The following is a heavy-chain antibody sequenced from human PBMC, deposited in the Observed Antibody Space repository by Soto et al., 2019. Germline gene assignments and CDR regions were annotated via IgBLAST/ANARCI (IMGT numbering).Heavy chain of an antibody. V-gene: IGHV3-11*06. Sequence: QVQLVESGGGLVKPGGSLRLSCTASGFPFSDYYMNWVRQAPGKGLEWVSYSSSSSSYTKYADSVKGRFTISRDQAKNSVHLQMNSLRAEDTAVYYCARAGFLEWDYFDYWGQGILVTVSS. CDR2: SSSSSSYT. D-gene: IGHD3-3*01. J-gene: IGHJ4*02. CDR1: GFPFSDYY. CDR3: ARAGFLEWDYFDY.